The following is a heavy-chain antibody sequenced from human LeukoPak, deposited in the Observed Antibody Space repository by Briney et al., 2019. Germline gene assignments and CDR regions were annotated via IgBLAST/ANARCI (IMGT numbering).Heavy chain of an antibody. CDR2: IKQDGSEK. V-gene: IGHV3-7*01. CDR3: AREYYGSGSYDS. CDR1: GFISRGYW. Sequence: GGSLRLSCAASGFISRGYWMSWVRQAPGKGLEWVANIKQDGSEKYYVDSVKGRFTISRDNAKNSLYLEMNNLRAEDTALYYRAREYYGSGSYDSWGHGTLVTVSS. D-gene: IGHD3-10*01. J-gene: IGHJ5*01.